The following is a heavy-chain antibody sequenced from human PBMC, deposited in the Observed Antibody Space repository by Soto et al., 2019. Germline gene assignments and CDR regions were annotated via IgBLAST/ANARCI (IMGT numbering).Heavy chain of an antibody. V-gene: IGHV3-74*01. CDR3: SRDATTGYSAAGDY. Sequence: AGGSLRLSCAASGFTFSSYWMHWVRQSPGKGLMWVSRINNDGSSRSYADSVKGRFTISRDNAKNTLYLQVNSLRAEDTAVYYCSRDATTGYSAAGDYWGQGTLVTVSS. CDR2: INNDGSSR. D-gene: IGHD1-26*01. J-gene: IGHJ4*02. CDR1: GFTFSSYW.